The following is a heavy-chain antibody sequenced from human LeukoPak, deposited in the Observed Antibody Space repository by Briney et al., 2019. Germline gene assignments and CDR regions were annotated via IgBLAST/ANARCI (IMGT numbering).Heavy chain of an antibody. D-gene: IGHD5-12*01. CDR1: GFTFSDYY. CDR3: ARGPSGYHNT. Sequence: GGSLRLSCAASGFTFSDYYMSWIRQAPGKGLEWVSAISGSGGSTCYADSVKGRFTISRDNSKNTLYLQMNSLRAEDTAVYYCARGPSGYHNTGGQGTLVTVSS. CDR2: ISGSGGST. J-gene: IGHJ4*02. V-gene: IGHV3-23*01.